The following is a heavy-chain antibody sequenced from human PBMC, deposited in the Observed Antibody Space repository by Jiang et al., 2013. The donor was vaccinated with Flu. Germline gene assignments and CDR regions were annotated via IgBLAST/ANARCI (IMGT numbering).Heavy chain of an antibody. J-gene: IGHJ4*02. CDR1: GFTFSSYA. CDR3: AKVWVLGDPVLSGIFDY. V-gene: IGHV3-23*01. D-gene: IGHD4/OR15-4a*01. CDR2: ISGSGGST. Sequence: AASGFTFSSYAMSWVRQAPGKGLEWVSAISGSGGSTYYADSVKGRFTISRDNSKNTLYLQMNSLRAEDTAVYYCAKVWVLGDPVLSGIFDYWGQGTLVTVSS.